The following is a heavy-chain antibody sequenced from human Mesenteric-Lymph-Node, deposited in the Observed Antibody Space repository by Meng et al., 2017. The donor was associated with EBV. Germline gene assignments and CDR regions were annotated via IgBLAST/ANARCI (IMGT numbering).Heavy chain of an antibody. CDR3: ARGVYYGDYAFGY. J-gene: IGHJ4*02. Sequence: QVQLQQWGAGLLKPSETLSLPWAVYGGSFSGYYWSWIRQPPGKGLEWIGEINHSGSTNYNPSLKSRVTISVDTSKNQFSLKLSSVTAADTAVYYCARGVYYGDYAFGYWGQGTLVTVSS. D-gene: IGHD4-17*01. CDR2: INHSGST. V-gene: IGHV4-34*01. CDR1: GGSFSGYY.